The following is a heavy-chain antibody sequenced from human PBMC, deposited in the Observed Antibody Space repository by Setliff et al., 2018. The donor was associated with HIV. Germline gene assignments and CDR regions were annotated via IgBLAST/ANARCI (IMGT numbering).Heavy chain of an antibody. CDR2: ISDSGTT. CDR3: ARDSGTTVGATGPGY. J-gene: IGHJ4*02. D-gene: IGHD1-26*01. Sequence: SETLSLTCTVSGGSISPYYWSWIRQPPGKGLEWIAWISDSGTTNYNPSLKSRVTLSVDTSKNQFSLSLTSVTGADTAVYYCARDSGTTVGATGPGYWGQGTLVTVSS. V-gene: IGHV4-59*01. CDR1: GGSISPYY.